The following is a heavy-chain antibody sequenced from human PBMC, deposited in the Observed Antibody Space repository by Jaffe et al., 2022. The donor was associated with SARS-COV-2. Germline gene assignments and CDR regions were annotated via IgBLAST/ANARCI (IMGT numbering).Heavy chain of an antibody. CDR2: ISYDGSNK. CDR1: GFTFSSYA. D-gene: IGHD6-19*01. Sequence: QVQLVESGGGVVQPGRSLRLSCAASGFTFSSYAMHWVRQAPGKGLEWVAVISYDGSNKYYADSVKGRFTISRDNSKNTLYLQMNSLRAEDTAVYYCARESANVLWYSSGWYFGAFDIWGQGTMVTVSS. V-gene: IGHV3-30*04. J-gene: IGHJ3*02. CDR3: ARESANVLWYSSGWYFGAFDI.